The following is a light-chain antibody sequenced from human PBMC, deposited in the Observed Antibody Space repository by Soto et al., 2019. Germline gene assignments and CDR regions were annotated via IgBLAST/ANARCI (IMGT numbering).Light chain of an antibody. CDR2: EDN. CDR3: QSYDTTWV. Sequence: NFMLTQPHSVSESPGKTVTISCTRTRGSIASNYVQWYQQRPGSSPTTVIYEDNQRPSGVPDRFSGSIDSSSNSASLIISGLKTEDEADYYCQSYDTTWVFGGGTKLTVL. CDR1: RGSIASNY. J-gene: IGLJ3*02. V-gene: IGLV6-57*01.